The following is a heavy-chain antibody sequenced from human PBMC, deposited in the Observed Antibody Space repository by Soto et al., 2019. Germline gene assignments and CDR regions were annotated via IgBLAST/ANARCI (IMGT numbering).Heavy chain of an antibody. D-gene: IGHD3-16*01. J-gene: IGHJ2*01. CDR3: ASDRGWGRFDL. Sequence: EVQLVESGGGLIQPGGSLRLSCAASGFTVSSNYMSWVRQAPGKGLEWVSVIYSGGSTYYADSVKGRFTISRDNSKHTLYVEVNCRRAKDTAVYCSASDRGWGRFDLWGRGTLVNVSS. CDR2: IYSGGST. V-gene: IGHV3-53*01. CDR1: GFTVSSNY.